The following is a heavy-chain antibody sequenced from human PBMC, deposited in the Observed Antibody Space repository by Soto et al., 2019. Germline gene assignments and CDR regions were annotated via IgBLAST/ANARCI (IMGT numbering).Heavy chain of an antibody. D-gene: IGHD3-22*01. CDR1: GFSFSNYA. CDR3: TLHKFDSSGYVSDY. CDR2: ISGSGGST. V-gene: IGHV3-23*01. Sequence: PGGSLRLSCAVSGFSFSNYAMSWVRQAPGKGLEWVSSISGSGGSTYYADSVKGRLTISRDNAKSTVYLQMNSLGAEDTATYHCTLHKFDSSGYVSDYWGQGTLVTVSS. J-gene: IGHJ4*02.